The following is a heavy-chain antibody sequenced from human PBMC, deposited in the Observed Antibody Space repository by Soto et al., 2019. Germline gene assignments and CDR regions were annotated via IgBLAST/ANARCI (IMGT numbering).Heavy chain of an antibody. V-gene: IGHV3-48*03. Sequence: GGSLRLSCAASRFTFSTYEMNWVRQAPGKGLEWVSYISTSGSTVYYADSVKGRFTISRDNTRNSLYLQMNSLRDEDTALYYCVRYCSTTLCNGVATRTFDYWGQGTLVTVSS. J-gene: IGHJ4*02. CDR2: ISTSGSTV. CDR1: RFTFSTYE. CDR3: VRYCSTTLCNGVATRTFDY. D-gene: IGHD2-2*01.